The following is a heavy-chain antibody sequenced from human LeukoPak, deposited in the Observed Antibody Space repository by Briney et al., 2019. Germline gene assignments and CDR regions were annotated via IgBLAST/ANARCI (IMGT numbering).Heavy chain of an antibody. CDR2: IYYSGST. CDR3: ARITIAADAFDI. V-gene: IGHV4-59*01. D-gene: IGHD6-13*01. CDR1: GGSISSYY. J-gene: IGHJ3*02. Sequence: SETLSLTCTVSGGSISSYYWSWIRQPPGKGLEWIGYIYYSGSTNYNPSLKSRVTISVDTSKNQFSLKLSSVTAADTAVYYCARITIAADAFDIWGQGTMVTVSS.